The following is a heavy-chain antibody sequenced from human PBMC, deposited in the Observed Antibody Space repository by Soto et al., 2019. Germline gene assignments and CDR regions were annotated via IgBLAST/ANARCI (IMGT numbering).Heavy chain of an antibody. CDR2: ISYDGSNK. CDR1: GFTFSSYG. Sequence: GGSLRLSCAASGFTFSSYGMHWVRQAPGKGLEWVAVISYDGSNKYYADSVKGRFTISRDNSKNTLYLQMNSLRAEDTAVYYCAKDLVYYDILTGLTFHYWGQGTMVTVYS. D-gene: IGHD3-9*01. V-gene: IGHV3-30*18. CDR3: AKDLVYYDILTGLTFHY. J-gene: IGHJ4*02.